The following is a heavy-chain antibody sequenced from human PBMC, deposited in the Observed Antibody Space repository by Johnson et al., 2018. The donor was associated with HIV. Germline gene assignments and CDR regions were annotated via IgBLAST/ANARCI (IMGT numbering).Heavy chain of an antibody. J-gene: IGHJ3*02. D-gene: IGHD2-21*01. CDR2: ISYDESNN. CDR1: GFTFNSHG. Sequence: QVQLLESGGAVVQPGRSLRLSCAASGFTFNSHGMHWVRQAPGKGLEWVAFISYDESNNYYADSVKGRFTISRDNSKSTLFLQMSILRGEDTGVYYCAKDFVTHGAFDIWGQGTMVTVSS. V-gene: IGHV3-30*18. CDR3: AKDFVTHGAFDI.